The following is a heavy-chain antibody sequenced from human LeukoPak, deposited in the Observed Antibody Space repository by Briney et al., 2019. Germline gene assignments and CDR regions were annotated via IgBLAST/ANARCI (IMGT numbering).Heavy chain of an antibody. Sequence: GGSLRLSCAASGFTFSSSAMSWVRQAPGKGLYWVSAISGSGTGTYYADSVKGRFTISRDNSKNTLYLQMNSLRAEDTAVYYCARGRDGYIYPYFDYWGQGTLVTVSS. J-gene: IGHJ4*02. CDR2: ISGSGTGT. CDR1: GFTFSSSA. CDR3: ARGRDGYIYPYFDY. V-gene: IGHV3-23*01. D-gene: IGHD5-24*01.